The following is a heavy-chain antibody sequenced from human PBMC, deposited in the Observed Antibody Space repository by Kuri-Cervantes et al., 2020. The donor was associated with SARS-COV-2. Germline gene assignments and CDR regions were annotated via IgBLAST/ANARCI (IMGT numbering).Heavy chain of an antibody. CDR1: GYSISSGYY. CDR2: IYHSGST. J-gene: IGHJ5*02. Sequence: SETLSLTCTVSGYSISSGYYWGWIRQPPGKGLEWIGSIYHSGSTYYNPSLKSRVTISVDTSKNQFSLKLSSVTAADTAVYYCARTIAAHQSGWFDPWGQGTLVTVSS. D-gene: IGHD6-6*01. V-gene: IGHV4-38-2*02. CDR3: ARTIAAHQSGWFDP.